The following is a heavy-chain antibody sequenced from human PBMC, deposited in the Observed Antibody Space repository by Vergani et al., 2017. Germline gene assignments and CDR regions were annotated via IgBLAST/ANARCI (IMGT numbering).Heavy chain of an antibody. J-gene: IGHJ4*02. CDR2: IYYSGST. V-gene: IGHV4-59*01. CDR3: ARGGGGGYDFDY. CDR1: GGSISSYY. D-gene: IGHD5-12*01. Sequence: QVQLQESGPGLVKPSETLSLTCTVSGGSISSYYWSWIRQPPGKGLEWIGYIYYSGSTNYNPSLKSRVTISVDTSKNQFSLKLSSVTAVDTAVYHCARGGGGGYDFDYWGQGTLVTVSS.